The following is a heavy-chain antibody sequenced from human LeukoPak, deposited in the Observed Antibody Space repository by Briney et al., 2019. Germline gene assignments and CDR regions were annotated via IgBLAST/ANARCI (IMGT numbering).Heavy chain of an antibody. CDR1: GGSISSSGYY. Sequence: SETLSLTCTVSGGSISSSGYYWGWIRQPPGKGLEWIGSIYYSGSTYYNPSLKSRVTISVDTSKKQFSLKLNSVTAADTAFYYCARASSGWLRWFDPWGQGTLVTVSS. J-gene: IGHJ5*02. CDR2: IYYSGST. V-gene: IGHV4-39*07. D-gene: IGHD6-19*01. CDR3: ARASSGWLRWFDP.